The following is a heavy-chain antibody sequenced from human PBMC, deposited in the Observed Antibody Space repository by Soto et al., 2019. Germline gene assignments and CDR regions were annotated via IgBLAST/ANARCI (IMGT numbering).Heavy chain of an antibody. J-gene: IGHJ6*02. CDR1: GGTFSSYA. V-gene: IGHV1-69*06. CDR3: ARETRGVVPEYYYYYGMDV. D-gene: IGHD2-2*01. CDR2: IIPIFGTA. Sequence: KVSCKASGGTFSSYAISWVRQAPGQGLEWMGGIIPIFGTANYAQKFQGRVTITADKSTSTAYMELSSLRSEDTAVYYCARETRGVVPEYYYYYGMDVWGQGTTVTVSS.